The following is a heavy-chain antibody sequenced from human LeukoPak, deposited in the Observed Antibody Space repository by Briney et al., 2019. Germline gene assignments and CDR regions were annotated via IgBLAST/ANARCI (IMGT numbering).Heavy chain of an antibody. CDR2: ISSNGGST. CDR1: GFTFSSYA. Sequence: GGSLRLSCAASGFTFSSYAMHWVRQAPGKGLEYVSAISSNGGSTYYANSVKGRFTISRDNSKNTLYLQMGSLRAEDMAVYYCARVGWTYYPSTFDIWGQGTMVTVSS. CDR3: ARVGWTYYPSTFDI. V-gene: IGHV3-64*01. J-gene: IGHJ3*02. D-gene: IGHD1-26*01.